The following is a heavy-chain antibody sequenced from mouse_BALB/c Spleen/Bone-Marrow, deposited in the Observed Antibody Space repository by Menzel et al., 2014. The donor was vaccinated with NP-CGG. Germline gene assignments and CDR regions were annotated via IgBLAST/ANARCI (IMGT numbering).Heavy chain of an antibody. CDR3: ARIYYGNYY. J-gene: IGHJ2*01. CDR1: GYAFTNYL. Sequence: QVQLKQSGAELVRPGTSVKVSCKASGYAFTNYLIDWVKQRPGQGLEWIGVINPGSGGTNYNEKFKGKATLTADKSSSTAYMQLSSLTSDDSAVYFCARIYYGNYYWGQGTTLTVSS. V-gene: IGHV1-54*01. D-gene: IGHD2-1*01. CDR2: INPGSGGT.